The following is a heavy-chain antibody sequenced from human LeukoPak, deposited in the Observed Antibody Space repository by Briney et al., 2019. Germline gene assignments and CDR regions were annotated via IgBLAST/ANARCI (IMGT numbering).Heavy chain of an antibody. CDR3: ARVWSGYYLYYYYYYMDV. Sequence: ASVEVSCKASGYTFTSCGISWVRQAPGQGLEWMGWISAYNGNTNYAQKLQGRVTMTTDTSTSTAYMELRSLRSDDTAVYYCARVWSGYYLYYYYYYMDVWGKGTTVTISS. D-gene: IGHD3-3*01. CDR2: ISAYNGNT. J-gene: IGHJ6*03. CDR1: GYTFTSCG. V-gene: IGHV1-18*01.